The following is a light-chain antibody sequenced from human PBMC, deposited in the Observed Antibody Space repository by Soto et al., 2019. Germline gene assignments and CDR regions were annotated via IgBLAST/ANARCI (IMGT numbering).Light chain of an antibody. Sequence: QSALTQPPSVSGSPGQSVTISCTGTSSDVGGYNYVSWYQQHPGKAPKLMIYDVSKRPSGVPDHFSGSKSGNTASLTISGLQAEDEADYYCCSYAGNYILVFGGGTKLTVL. CDR1: SSDVGGYNY. J-gene: IGLJ2*01. CDR3: CSYAGNYILV. V-gene: IGLV2-11*01. CDR2: DVS.